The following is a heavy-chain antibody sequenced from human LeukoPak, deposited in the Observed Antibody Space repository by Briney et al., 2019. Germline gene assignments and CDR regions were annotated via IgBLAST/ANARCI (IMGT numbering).Heavy chain of an antibody. J-gene: IGHJ4*02. Sequence: GGSLRLSCPASGFTLSRFWMSWVRQAPGKGLEWVAIIKQDASEEYYVDSVKGRFTISRDNAKNSLYLQMNSLRAEDTAVYYCASARGYDFWSGSNYWGQGTLVTVSS. CDR1: GFTLSRFW. CDR3: ASARGYDFWSGSNY. V-gene: IGHV3-7*01. CDR2: IKQDASEE. D-gene: IGHD3-3*01.